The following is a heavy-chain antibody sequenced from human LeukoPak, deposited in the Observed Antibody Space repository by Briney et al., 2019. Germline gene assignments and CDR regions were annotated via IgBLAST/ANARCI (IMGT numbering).Heavy chain of an antibody. CDR1: GYTFSNYG. V-gene: IGHV1-18*01. CDR2: IAAYSGNT. Sequence: ASVKVSCKASGYTFSNYGLNWVRQVPGQGLEWMGRIAAYSGNTNYAQKLQGRVTMTTDTSTSTAYMELRSLRSDDTAVYYCARRSEIAATGTYYFDSWGQGTLVTVSS. CDR3: ARRSEIAATGTYYFDS. D-gene: IGHD6-13*01. J-gene: IGHJ4*02.